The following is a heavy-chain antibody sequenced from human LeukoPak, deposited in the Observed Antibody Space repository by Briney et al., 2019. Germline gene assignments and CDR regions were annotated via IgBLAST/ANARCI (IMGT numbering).Heavy chain of an antibody. V-gene: IGHV4-34*01. CDR1: GGSFSGYY. Sequence: SETLSLTCAVYGGSFSGYYWSWIRQPPGKGLEWIGEINHSGSTNYNPSLKRRGTISLDTSKNQYSLKLSSVTAADTAVYYCARVGITIFAYMDVWGKGTTVTVSS. J-gene: IGHJ6*03. CDR2: INHSGST. CDR3: ARVGITIFAYMDV. D-gene: IGHD3-3*01.